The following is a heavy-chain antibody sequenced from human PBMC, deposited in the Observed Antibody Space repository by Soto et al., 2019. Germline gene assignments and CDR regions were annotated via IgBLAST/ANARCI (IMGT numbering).Heavy chain of an antibody. CDR1: GGSISSYY. CDR3: ARAELVYYYYMDV. CDR2: IYYSGST. J-gene: IGHJ6*03. Sequence: SETLSLTCTVSGGSISSYYWSWIRQPPGKGLEWIGYIYYSGSTNYNPSLKSRVTISVDTSKNQFSLKLSSVTAADTAVYYCARAELVYYYYMDVWGKGTTVTSP. D-gene: IGHD1-7*01. V-gene: IGHV4-59*01.